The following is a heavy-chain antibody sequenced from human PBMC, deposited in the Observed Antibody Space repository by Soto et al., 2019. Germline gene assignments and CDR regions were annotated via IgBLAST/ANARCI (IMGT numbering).Heavy chain of an antibody. CDR1: GGTFSSYA. D-gene: IGHD2-21*02. J-gene: IGHJ6*02. CDR3: ARVVVVTAIPDYDYYYGMGV. CDR2: SIPIFGTA. V-gene: IGHV1-69*01. Sequence: QVQLVQSGAEVKKPGSSVKVSCKASGGTFSSYAISWVRQAPGQGLEWMGGSIPIFGTANYAQKLQGRVTLPADESTSTAYMVLSSLRSEDTAVYYCARVVVVTAIPDYDYYYGMGVWGQGATVTVSS.